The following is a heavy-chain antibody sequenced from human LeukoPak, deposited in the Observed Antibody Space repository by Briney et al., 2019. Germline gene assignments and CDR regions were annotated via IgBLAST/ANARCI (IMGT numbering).Heavy chain of an antibody. V-gene: IGHV4-59*01. D-gene: IGHD5-18*01. CDR3: ARGLWTQPGLVPFNY. J-gene: IGHJ4*02. CDR1: GDSIISYY. Sequence: SETLSLTCSVSGDSIISYYWNWLRQSPGKGLEWIGNIHHFGRTEYNSSLRSRVTMFLDSSKDQFSLKLTSVTPTDTAVYYCARGLWTQPGLVPFNYWGPGILVTVSS. CDR2: IHHFGRT.